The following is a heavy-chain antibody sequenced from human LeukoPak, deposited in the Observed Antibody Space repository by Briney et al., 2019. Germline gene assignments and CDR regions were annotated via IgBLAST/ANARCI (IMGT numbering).Heavy chain of an antibody. V-gene: IGHV1-2*02. CDR3: ASQSRIITIFGVVMTSHVFDI. CDR2: INPNSGGT. D-gene: IGHD3-3*01. CDR1: GYTFTGYY. Sequence: ASVKVSCKASGYTFTGYYMHWVRQAPGQGLEWMGWINPNSGGTNYAQKFQGRVTMTRDTSISTAYMELSRLRSDDTAVYYCASQSRIITIFGVVMTSHVFDIWGQGTMVTVSS. J-gene: IGHJ3*02.